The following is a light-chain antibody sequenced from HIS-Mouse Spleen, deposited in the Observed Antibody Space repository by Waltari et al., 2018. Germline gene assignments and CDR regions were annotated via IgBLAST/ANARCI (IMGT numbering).Light chain of an antibody. V-gene: IGLV6-57*02. CDR3: QSYDSSNQV. CDR1: SGRIASNY. J-gene: IGLJ3*02. Sequence: NFMLTQPHSVSESPGKTVTIPCTGSSGRIASNYVQWYQQPPGSAPPTLIYEDNQRPSGVPDRFSGSIDSSSNSASLTISGLKTEDEADYYCQSYDSSNQVFGGGTKLTVL. CDR2: EDN.